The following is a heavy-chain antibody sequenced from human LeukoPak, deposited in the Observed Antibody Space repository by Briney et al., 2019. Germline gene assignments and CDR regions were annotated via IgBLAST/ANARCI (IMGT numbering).Heavy chain of an antibody. CDR3: AKVVTAMVIIGDAFDI. Sequence: GGSLRLSCVASGFTFSSYAMSWVRQAPGKGLEWVSAISGSGGSTYYADSVKGRFTISRDNSKNTLYLQMNSLRAEDTAVYYCAKVVTAMVIIGDAFDIWGQGTMVTVSS. V-gene: IGHV3-23*01. CDR1: GFTFSSYA. D-gene: IGHD5-18*01. J-gene: IGHJ3*02. CDR2: ISGSGGST.